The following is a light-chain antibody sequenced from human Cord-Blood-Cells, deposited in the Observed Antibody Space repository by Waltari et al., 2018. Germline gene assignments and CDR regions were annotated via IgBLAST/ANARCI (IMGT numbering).Light chain of an antibody. V-gene: IGLV1-40*01. J-gene: IGLJ3*02. CDR2: GNS. Sequence: QSVLTQPPSVSGAPGQRVTISCTGSSSNIGAGYDVHWYQQLPGTAPKLLTSGNSNRPSGVPDRFSGSKSGTSGSLAITGLQAEDEADYYCQSYDSSLSGSVFGGGTKLTVL. CDR3: QSYDSSLSGSV. CDR1: SSNIGAGYD.